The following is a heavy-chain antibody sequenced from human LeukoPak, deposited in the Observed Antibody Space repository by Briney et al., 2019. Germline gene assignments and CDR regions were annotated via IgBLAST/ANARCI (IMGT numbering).Heavy chain of an antibody. V-gene: IGHV1-2*04. CDR1: GYTFTGYY. Sequence: ASVKVSCKASGYTFTGYYMHWVRQAPGQGLEWMGWINPNSGGTNYAQKFQGWVTMTRDTSISTAYMELSRLRSDDTAVYYCARDFNRGFGELFRPPGYYGMDVWGQGTTVTVSS. CDR2: INPNSGGT. J-gene: IGHJ6*02. D-gene: IGHD3-10*01. CDR3: ARDFNRGFGELFRPPGYYGMDV.